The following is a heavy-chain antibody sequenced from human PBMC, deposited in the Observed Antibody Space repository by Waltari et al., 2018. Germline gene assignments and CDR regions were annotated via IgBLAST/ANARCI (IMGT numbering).Heavy chain of an antibody. J-gene: IGHJ4*02. Sequence: EVQLVESGGGLVKPGGSLRLSCAASGFTFSDAWMSWVRQAPGKGLEWVGRIKSESDGGTTDYAAPVKGRFSISRDYSKNTLYLQMNTLKIEDTAVYYCAGDRRNYGDYYFDYWGQGTLVIVSS. CDR1: GFTFSDAW. CDR3: AGDRRNYGDYYFDY. V-gene: IGHV3-15*01. D-gene: IGHD4-17*01. CDR2: IKSESDGGTT.